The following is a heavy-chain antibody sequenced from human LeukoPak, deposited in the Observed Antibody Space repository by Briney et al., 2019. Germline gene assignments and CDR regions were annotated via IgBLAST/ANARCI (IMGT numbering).Heavy chain of an antibody. CDR1: GGSISSGDYY. CDR3: ATRRSTVWWLIDY. J-gene: IGHJ4*02. V-gene: IGHV4-30-4*08. Sequence: SETLSLTCTVSGGSISSGDYYWSWIRQPPGKGLEWIGYIYYSGSTYYNPSLKSRVTISVDTSKNQFSLKLSSVTAADTAVYYCATRRSTVWWLIDYWGQGTLVTASS. CDR2: IYYSGST. D-gene: IGHD5-12*01.